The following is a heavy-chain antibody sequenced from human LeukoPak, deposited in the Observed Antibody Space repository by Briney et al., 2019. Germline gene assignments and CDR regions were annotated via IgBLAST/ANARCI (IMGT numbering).Heavy chain of an antibody. CDR2: ISSSNSYL. D-gene: IGHD2-2*01. J-gene: IGHJ4*02. CDR3: AKVLMWECSTTCGHDF. CDR1: GFTFSSYS. Sequence: GGSLRLSCSVSGFTFSSYSVNWARPARGEGRGWVSSISSSNSYLYYADTVKGRFTISRDNAKNSLYLQMNSLRAEDTAIYYCAKVLMWECSTTCGHDFWGLRTLVTVSS. V-gene: IGHV3-21*04.